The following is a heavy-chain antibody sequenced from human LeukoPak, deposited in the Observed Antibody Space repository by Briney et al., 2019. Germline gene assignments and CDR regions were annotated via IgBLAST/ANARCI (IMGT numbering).Heavy chain of an antibody. CDR1: GFTSGIYA. CDR2: FSGGGDS. D-gene: IGHD2-15*01. CDR3: ARVGKVGGPRIGAYYYGMDV. J-gene: IGHJ6*02. V-gene: IGHV3-23*01. Sequence: GGSLRLSCAASGFTSGIYATSWVRQAPGKGLEWVSAFSGGGDSFYADSVRGRFSVSADKSKNILYLQMNSLRAEDTAVYYCARVGKVGGPRIGAYYYGMDVWGQGTTVTVSS.